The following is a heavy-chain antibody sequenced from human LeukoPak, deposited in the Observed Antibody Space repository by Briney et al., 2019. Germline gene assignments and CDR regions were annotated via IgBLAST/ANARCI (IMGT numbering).Heavy chain of an antibody. D-gene: IGHD3-22*01. CDR3: ARGGGYDSSGYPDY. Sequence: SETLSLTCAVYGGSFSGYSWSWIRQPPGKGLEWIGYIYHSGSTYYNPSLKSRVTISVDRSKNQFSLKLSSVTAADTAVYYCARGGGYDSSGYPDYWGQGTLVTVSS. CDR2: IYHSGST. CDR1: GGSFSGYS. J-gene: IGHJ4*02. V-gene: IGHV4-30-2*01.